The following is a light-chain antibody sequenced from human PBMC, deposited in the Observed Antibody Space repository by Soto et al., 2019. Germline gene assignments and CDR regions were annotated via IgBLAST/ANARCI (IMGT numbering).Light chain of an antibody. J-gene: IGLJ1*01. CDR2: AVS. CDR3: SSYTSSITYV. V-gene: IGLV2-14*01. CDR1: SSDVGGYNY. Sequence: QSVLTQPASVSGSPGQSITISCTGTSSDVGGYNYVSWYQQHPGKAPKLMIFAVSNRPSGVSNRFSGSKSGNTASLTISGLQAADEADYYCSSYTSSITYVFGTGTKAT.